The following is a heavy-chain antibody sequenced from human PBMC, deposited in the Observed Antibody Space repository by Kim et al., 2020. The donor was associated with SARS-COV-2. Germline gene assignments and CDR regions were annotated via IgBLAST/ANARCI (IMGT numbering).Heavy chain of an antibody. D-gene: IGHD6-13*01. Sequence: SETYHVDSVKGRITISRDNARNSLYLQMNSLRAEDTAVYFCVRIGSSSWYSWGQGTLVTVSS. J-gene: IGHJ4*02. CDR3: VRIGSSSWYS. V-gene: IGHV3-7*03. CDR2: SET.